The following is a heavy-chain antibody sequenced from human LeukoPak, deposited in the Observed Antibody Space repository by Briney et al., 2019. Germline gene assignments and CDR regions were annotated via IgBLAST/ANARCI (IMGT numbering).Heavy chain of an antibody. V-gene: IGHV3-15*01. CDR2: IKSRGDGETR. CDR1: GFTFSIAW. D-gene: IGHD3-3*01. CDR3: AAVGEWLSNAFNT. J-gene: IGHJ3*02. Sequence: GGSLRLSCAASGFTFSIAWMGWVRQAPGKGLEWVGRIKSRGDGETRDYAAPVKDRFIISRDDSKNTLYLQMNSLRTEDTAIYYCAAVGEWLSNAFNTWGQGTLVTVSA.